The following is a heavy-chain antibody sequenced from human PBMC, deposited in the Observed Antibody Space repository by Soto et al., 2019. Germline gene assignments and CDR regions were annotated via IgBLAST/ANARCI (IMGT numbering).Heavy chain of an antibody. CDR3: ATNLLLWLTRKQGYSYF. Sequence: SETLSLSCNVSGGSVSSENNYLSWIRQPPGKGLEWIGYIYYSGSTNYNPSLKSRVTIXXXXXXNXFXLXXSSLTASDTAIYYCATNLLLWLTRKQGYSYF. CDR2: IYYSGST. D-gene: IGHD3-10*01. V-gene: IGHV4-61*01. CDR1: GGSVSSENNY. J-gene: IGHJ2*01.